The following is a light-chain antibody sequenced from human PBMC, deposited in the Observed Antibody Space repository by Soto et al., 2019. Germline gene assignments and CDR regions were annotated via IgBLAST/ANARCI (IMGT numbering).Light chain of an antibody. J-gene: IGKJ5*01. CDR3: MQALQTPPT. CDR2: KAS. Sequence: DVVMTQSPLSLPVTLGQPSSISCISNQSLVHSDGIAYFSWFQQRPGRSPRRLIYKASNRDSGVPARFSGSGSGTDFALKISTVEAEDVGVYYCMQALQTPPTFGQGTRLEIK. V-gene: IGKV2-30*02. CDR1: QSLVHSDGIAY.